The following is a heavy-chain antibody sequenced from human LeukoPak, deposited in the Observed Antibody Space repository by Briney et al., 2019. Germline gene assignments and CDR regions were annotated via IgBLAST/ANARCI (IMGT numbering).Heavy chain of an antibody. CDR3: ARGQARLAWFDP. J-gene: IGHJ5*02. CDR1: GYSISSGYY. Sequence: SETLSLTCTVSGYSISSGYYWGWIRQPPGKGLEWIGSIYHSGSTYYNPSPKSRVTMSVDTSKDQFSLRLRSVTAADTAVYYCARGQARLAWFDPWGQGTLVTVSS. CDR2: IYHSGST. V-gene: IGHV4-38-2*02. D-gene: IGHD6-19*01.